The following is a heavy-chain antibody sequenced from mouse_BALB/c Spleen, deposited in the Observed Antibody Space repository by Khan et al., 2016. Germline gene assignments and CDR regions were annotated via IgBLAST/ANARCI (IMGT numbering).Heavy chain of an antibody. CDR3: ARWCGYGNYDAMDY. Sequence: QVRLQQSGAELMKPGASVKISCKATGYTFSSYWIEWVKQRPGHGLEWIGEILPGSGSTNYNEKFKGKATFTADTSSNTAYMQLSSLTSEDSAVYYCARWCGYGNYDAMDYWGQGTSVTVSS. V-gene: IGHV1-9*01. D-gene: IGHD2-1*01. CDR2: ILPGSGST. J-gene: IGHJ4*01. CDR1: GYTFSSYW.